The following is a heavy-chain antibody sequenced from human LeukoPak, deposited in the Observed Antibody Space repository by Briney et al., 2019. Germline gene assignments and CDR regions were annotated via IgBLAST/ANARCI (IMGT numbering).Heavy chain of an antibody. CDR2: FDPEDGET. Sequence: ASVKVSCKVSGYTLTELSMHWERQAPGKGLEWMGCFDPEDGETIYAQKFQGRVTMTEDTSTDTAYMELSSLRSEDTAVYYCATIAVAGTREFDYWGQGTLVTVSS. D-gene: IGHD6-19*01. CDR1: GYTLTELS. J-gene: IGHJ4*02. CDR3: ATIAVAGTREFDY. V-gene: IGHV1-24*01.